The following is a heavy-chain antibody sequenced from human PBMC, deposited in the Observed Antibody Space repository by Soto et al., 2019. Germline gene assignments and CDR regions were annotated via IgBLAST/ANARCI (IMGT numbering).Heavy chain of an antibody. Sequence: PAETLSVTCTLSVGSFKSGTYSWSWIRQPPGKGLEWIGYVYHTGRTSYNPSLKSRVSISMDTSKNQFSLNLDSVTAADTAVYFCARDFAYFDSWGQGTLVTVSS. D-gene: IGHD3-3*01. J-gene: IGHJ4*02. CDR3: ARDFAYFDS. CDR1: VGSFKSGTYS. CDR2: VYHTGRT. V-gene: IGHV4-61*01.